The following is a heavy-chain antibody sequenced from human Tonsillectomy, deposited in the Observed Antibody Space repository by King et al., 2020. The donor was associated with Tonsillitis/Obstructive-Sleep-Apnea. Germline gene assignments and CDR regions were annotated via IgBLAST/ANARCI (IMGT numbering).Heavy chain of an antibody. CDR3: ARIFGGYPDY. CDR1: GFSLSNARMG. V-gene: IGHV2-26*01. J-gene: IGHJ4*02. CDR2: IFSNDEK. D-gene: IGHD5-12*01. Sequence: TLQESGPVLVKPTETLTLTCTVSGFSLSNARMGVSWIRQPPGQALEWLAHIFSNDEKSYSTSLKSRLTISKDTSKSQVVLTMTNMDPVDTATYYCARIFGGYPDYWGQGTLVTVSS.